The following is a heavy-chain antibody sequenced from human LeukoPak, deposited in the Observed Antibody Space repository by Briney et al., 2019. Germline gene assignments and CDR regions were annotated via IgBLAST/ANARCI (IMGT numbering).Heavy chain of an antibody. D-gene: IGHD3-10*01. Sequence: GGSLRLSCAASGFTFSNYGMSWVRQAPGKGLEWVSSISSSSSYIYYADSVKGRFTISRDNAKNSLYLQMNSLRAEDTAVYYCASSSGTDIDFDYWGQGTLVTVSS. CDR1: GFTFSNYG. V-gene: IGHV3-21*01. CDR3: ASSSGTDIDFDY. J-gene: IGHJ4*02. CDR2: ISSSSSYI.